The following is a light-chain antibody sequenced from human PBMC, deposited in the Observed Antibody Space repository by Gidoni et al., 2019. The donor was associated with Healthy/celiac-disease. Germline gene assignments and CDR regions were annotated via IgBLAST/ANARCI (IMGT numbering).Light chain of an antibody. V-gene: IGKV3-20*01. CDR2: GAS. Sequence: EIVLTQSPGTLSLSPGERATLSCRASQSVSSSYLAWYQQKPGQAPRRLIYGASSRATGIPDRFSGSGSGTDFTLTISRLEPEDFAVYYCLQYGSSPITFXXXTRLEIK. CDR3: LQYGSSPIT. J-gene: IGKJ5*01. CDR1: QSVSSSY.